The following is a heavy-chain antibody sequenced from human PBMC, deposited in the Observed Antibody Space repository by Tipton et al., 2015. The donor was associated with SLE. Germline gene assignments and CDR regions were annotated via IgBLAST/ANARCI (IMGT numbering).Heavy chain of an antibody. Sequence: TLSLTCTVSGGSIRSYYWSWIRLTPGKGLEWIGDIYYRGSPYYRESTTYNPSLESRATMSLDTPKNQFSLKLNSATAADTAVYYCARRRTMYSSSWYYFDNWGQGTLVTVSS. CDR3: ARRRTMYSSSWYYFDN. CDR2: IYYRGSPYYREST. CDR1: GGSIRSYY. V-gene: IGHV4-59*01. J-gene: IGHJ4*02. D-gene: IGHD6-13*01.